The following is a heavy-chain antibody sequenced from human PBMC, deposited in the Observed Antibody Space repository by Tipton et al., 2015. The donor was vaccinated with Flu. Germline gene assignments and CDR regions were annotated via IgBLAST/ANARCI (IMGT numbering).Heavy chain of an antibody. Sequence: GLVKPSETLSLTCTVSSGSIRSTNYFCAWIRQPPGKRLELIGSIYPSGTTYYNPSLKSRVTISVDTSKSQFSLKLRSVTAADTAVYYCARLKGTSYAFWSGYPGLFDNWGQGTLVTVSS. CDR3: ARLKGTSYAFWSGYPGLFDN. D-gene: IGHD3-3*01. J-gene: IGHJ4*02. CDR2: IYPSGTT. CDR1: SGSIRSTNYF. V-gene: IGHV4-39*01.